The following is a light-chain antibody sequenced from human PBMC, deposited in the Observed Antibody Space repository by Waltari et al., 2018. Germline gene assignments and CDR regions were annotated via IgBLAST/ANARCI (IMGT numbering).Light chain of an antibody. CDR3: SSYTTSSAPGV. CDR2: EVS. Sequence: QSALTQPASVSGSPGQSITISCSGTDSDVGAYDFVSWYQQHPGKAPHLIISEVSNRPSGLSNRFSASNAGNTASLTSSGLQAEDEADYYCSSYTTSSAPGVFGTGTRVTVL. J-gene: IGLJ1*01. V-gene: IGLV2-14*01. CDR1: DSDVGAYDF.